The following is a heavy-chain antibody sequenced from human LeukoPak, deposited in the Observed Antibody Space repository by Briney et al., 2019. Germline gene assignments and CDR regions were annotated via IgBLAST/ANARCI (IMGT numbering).Heavy chain of an antibody. CDR2: ISGSDGST. J-gene: IGHJ4*02. CDR3: ATIGDRRTGELYRIDY. Sequence: GGSLRLSCAASGFTFSSYAMSWVRQAPGKGLEWVSGISGSDGSTYYADSVKGRFTISRDYSKNTLYVQMNSLRPEDAAIYYCATIGDRRTGELYRIDYWGQGTLVTVSS. CDR1: GFTFSSYA. V-gene: IGHV3-23*01. D-gene: IGHD7-27*01.